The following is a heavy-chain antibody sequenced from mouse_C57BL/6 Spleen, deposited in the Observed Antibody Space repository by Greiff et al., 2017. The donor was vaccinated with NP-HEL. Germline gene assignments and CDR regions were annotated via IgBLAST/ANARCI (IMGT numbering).Heavy chain of an antibody. CDR2: INPNNGGT. J-gene: IGHJ2*01. CDR3: ASELGAYFDY. Sequence: EVQLQQSGPELVKPGASVKISCKASGYTFTDYYMNWVKQSHGKSLEWIGDINPNNGGTSYNQKFKGKATLTVDKSSSTAYMELRSLTSEDSAFYYCASELGAYFDYWGQGTTLTVSS. D-gene: IGHD4-1*01. V-gene: IGHV1-26*01. CDR1: GYTFTDYY.